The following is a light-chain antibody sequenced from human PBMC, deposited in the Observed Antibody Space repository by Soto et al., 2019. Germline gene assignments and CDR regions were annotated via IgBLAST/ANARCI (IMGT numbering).Light chain of an antibody. CDR2: AAS. CDR3: QQLRSYPST. CDR1: QDISSY. J-gene: IGKJ4*01. Sequence: IQVTQSPSSLSASVGDRVTITCRASQDISSYLAWYQQKPGKAPTLLIYAASTLQSGVPSRFSGGGFGTDFTLTISSLQAEDFASYYCQQLRSYPSTFGGGTKVDIK. V-gene: IGKV1-9*01.